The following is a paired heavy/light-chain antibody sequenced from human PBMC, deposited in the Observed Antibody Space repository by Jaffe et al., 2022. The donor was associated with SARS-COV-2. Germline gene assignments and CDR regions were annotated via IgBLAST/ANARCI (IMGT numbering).Heavy chain of an antibody. V-gene: IGHV3-23*01. CDR3: AKDLWGSGYHDGFDM. CDR2: ITGVTHKT. J-gene: IGHJ3*02. CDR1: RFTFSSYA. D-gene: IGHD3-16*01. Sequence: EERLLESGGGLVQPGGSLRLSCLASRFTFSSYAMNWVRRAPGQGLQWVASITGVTHKTNYADAVKGRFTISRDNSKNTLYLEMNSLKAEDTATYYCAKDLWGSGYHDGFDMWGLGTLVTVSS.
Light chain of an antibody. CDR1: ASNIKKNS. J-gene: IGLJ3*02. Sequence: QYVLTQPPSASSTPGQSVSISCSGSASNIKKNSVNWYQQVSGASPKLLIFNTFQRPSEISDRFSGSKSDTSASLAITGLQSEDEAEYFCAAWDDGLDGWVFGGGTKLTVL. V-gene: IGLV1-44*01. CDR3: AAWDDGLDGWV. CDR2: NTF.